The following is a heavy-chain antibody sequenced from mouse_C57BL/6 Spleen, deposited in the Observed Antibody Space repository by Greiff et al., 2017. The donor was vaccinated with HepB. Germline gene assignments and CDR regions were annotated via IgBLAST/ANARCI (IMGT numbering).Heavy chain of an antibody. Sequence: EVKLQQSGAELVKPGASVKLSCTASGFNIKDYYMHWVKQRTEQGLEWIGRIDPEDGETKYAPKFQGKATITADTSSNTAYLQLSSLTSEDTAVYSGPFPSITARGESVAVWGRGTTVTVSS. D-gene: IGHD1-2*01. CDR1: GFNIKDYY. CDR2: IDPEDGET. J-gene: IGHJ1*03. V-gene: IGHV14-2*01. CDR3: PFPSITARGESVAV.